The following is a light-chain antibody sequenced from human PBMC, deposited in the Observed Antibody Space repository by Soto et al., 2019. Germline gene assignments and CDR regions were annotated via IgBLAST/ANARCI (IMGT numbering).Light chain of an antibody. CDR3: SSYTSSSTYV. CDR1: SSDVGGYNY. J-gene: IGLJ1*01. Sequence: QPASVAGSPGHSITISCTGTSSDVGGYNYVSWYQQHPGKAPKLMIYDVSNRPSGVSNRFSGSKSGNTASLTISGLQAEDEDDYYCSSYTSSSTYVFGTGNKVTV. CDR2: DVS. V-gene: IGLV2-14*01.